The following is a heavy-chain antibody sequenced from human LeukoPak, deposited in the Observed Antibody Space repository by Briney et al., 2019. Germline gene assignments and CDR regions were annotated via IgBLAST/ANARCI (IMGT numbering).Heavy chain of an antibody. V-gene: IGHV3-30-3*01. CDR3: ARDAGYQLLINWFDP. J-gene: IGHJ5*02. CDR1: GFTFSSYA. Sequence: RGSLRLSCAASGFTFSSYAMHWVRQAPGKGLEWVAVISYDGSNKYFADSVKGRFTISRDNSKNTLFLQMNSLRAEDTAVYYCARDAGYQLLINWFDPWGQGTLVTVSS. CDR2: ISYDGSNK. D-gene: IGHD2-2*01.